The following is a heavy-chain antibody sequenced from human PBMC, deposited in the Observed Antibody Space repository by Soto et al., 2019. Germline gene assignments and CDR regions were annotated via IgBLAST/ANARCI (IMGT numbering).Heavy chain of an antibody. CDR1: GCSISSGGYY. CDR2: IYYSGSS. J-gene: IGHJ1*01. D-gene: IGHD4-17*01. Sequence: PSETLYLTCTVSGCSISSGGYYWSWIRQHPGKGLEWIGYIYYSGSSYYNPSLKSRVTIAVDTSKNQFSLKLSSVTAADTAVYYCARSVLRLLRDSGDAKYFQRWGQSTLVPGSS. CDR3: ARSVLRLLRDSGDAKYFQR. V-gene: IGHV4-31*03.